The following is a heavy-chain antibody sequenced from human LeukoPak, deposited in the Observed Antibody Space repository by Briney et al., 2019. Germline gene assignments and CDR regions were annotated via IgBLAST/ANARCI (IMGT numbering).Heavy chain of an antibody. D-gene: IGHD3-22*01. CDR1: GVTVSSNY. Sequence: PGGSLRLSCAASGVTVSSNYMSWVRQALGKGLEWVSVIYSGGSTYYADSVKGRFTISRDNSKNTLYLQMNSLRAEDTAVYYCAREGDSSGYYDYWGQGTLVTVSS. CDR3: AREGDSSGYYDY. CDR2: IYSGGST. J-gene: IGHJ4*02. V-gene: IGHV3-53*01.